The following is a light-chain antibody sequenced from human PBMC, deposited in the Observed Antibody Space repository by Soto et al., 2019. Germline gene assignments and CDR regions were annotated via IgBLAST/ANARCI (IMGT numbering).Light chain of an antibody. CDR3: HQYYSVPQT. CDR2: WAS. Sequence: DIVRTQSPDSLSVSLGERATINCKSSQSVLHSSNNKNYLAWYQQKPGQPPRLLIYWASTRESGVPDRFSGSGSATDFTLTISRLQAEDVEVCYCHQYYSVPQTFGQGAHLDSK. CDR1: QSVLHSSNNKNY. J-gene: IGKJ2*01. V-gene: IGKV4-1*01.